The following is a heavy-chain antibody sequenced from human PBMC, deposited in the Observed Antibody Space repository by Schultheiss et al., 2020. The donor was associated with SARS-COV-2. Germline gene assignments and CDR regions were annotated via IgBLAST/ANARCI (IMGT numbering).Heavy chain of an antibody. D-gene: IGHD2-2*03. J-gene: IGHJ6*02. CDR3: ASGYCSSTSCYSSYYYGMDV. V-gene: IGHV1-18*01. CDR1: GYTFTSYG. CDR2: ISAYNGNT. Sequence: ASVKVSCKASGYTFTSYGISWVRQAPGQGLEWMGWISAYNGNTNYAQKLQGRVTMTTDTSTSTAYMELRSLRSDDTAVYYCASGYCSSTSCYSSYYYGMDVWGQGTTVTVSS.